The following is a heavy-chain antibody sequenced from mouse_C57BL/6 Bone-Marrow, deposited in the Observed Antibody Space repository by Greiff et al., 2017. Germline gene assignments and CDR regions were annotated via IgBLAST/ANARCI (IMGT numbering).Heavy chain of an antibody. J-gene: IGHJ1*03. CDR1: GFTFSDSG. V-gene: IGHV5-17*01. D-gene: IGHD1-1*01. CDR3: AITTVPYWYFDV. CDR2: ISSGSSTI. Sequence: EVQLVESGGGLVKPGGSLKLSCAASGFTFSDSGMHWVRQAPEKGLEWVAYISSGSSTIYYADTVKGRFTISRDNAKNTLFLQMTSLRSEDTAMYYCAITTVPYWYFDVWGTGTTVTVSS.